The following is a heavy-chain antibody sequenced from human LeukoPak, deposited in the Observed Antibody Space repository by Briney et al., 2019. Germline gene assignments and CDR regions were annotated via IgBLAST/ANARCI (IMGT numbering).Heavy chain of an antibody. CDR2: IRSKANSYAT. D-gene: IGHD4-17*01. V-gene: IGHV3-73*01. J-gene: IGHJ4*02. CDR1: GFTFSGSA. CDR3: TRPSYGDAPYVDY. Sequence: GGSLRLSCAASGFTFSGSAMHWVRQASGKGLEWVGRIRSKANSYATAYAASVKGRFTISRDDSKNTAHLQMNSLKTEDTAVYYCTRPSYGDAPYVDYWGQGTLVTVSS.